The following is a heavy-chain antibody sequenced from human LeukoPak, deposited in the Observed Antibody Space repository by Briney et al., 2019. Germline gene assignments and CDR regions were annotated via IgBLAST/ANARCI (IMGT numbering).Heavy chain of an antibody. V-gene: IGHV3-23*01. D-gene: IGHD6-6*01. CDR3: AKDLSSSSHFDY. CDR2: ISGSGGST. J-gene: IGHJ4*02. Sequence: ETLSLTCAVYGGSFSGYYWSWIRQPPGKGLEWVSAISGSGGSTYYADSVKGRFTISRDNSKNTLYLQMNSLRAEDTAVYYCAKDLSSSSHFDYWGQGTLVTVSS. CDR1: GGSFSGYY.